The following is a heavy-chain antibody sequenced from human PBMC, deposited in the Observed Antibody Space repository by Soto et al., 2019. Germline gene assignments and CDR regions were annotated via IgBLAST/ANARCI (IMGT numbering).Heavy chain of an antibody. CDR2: IYDGGRT. CDR3: PGGDGAGSFFFN. D-gene: IGHD3-10*01. J-gene: IGHJ4*01. CDR1: GGSISSHY. V-gene: IGHV4-59*08. Sequence: SETLSLTCTVSGGSISSHYWSWIRQPPGKGLDWIGYIYDGGRTNYNPSPKSRFTTSVYTSKNQFSLKLTSVTAFDTAVYYCPGGDGAGSFFFNWGHGTLVTVSS.